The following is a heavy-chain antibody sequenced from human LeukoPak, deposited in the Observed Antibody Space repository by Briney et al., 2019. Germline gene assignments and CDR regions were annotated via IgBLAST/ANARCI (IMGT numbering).Heavy chain of an antibody. J-gene: IGHJ4*02. D-gene: IGHD3-16*02. V-gene: IGHV4-39*01. CDR3: ARQYYDYVWGSYRRPFDY. Sequence: PSETLSLTCTVSGGPISSSSYTWGGIRHPPGKGLKWIGSIYYSGSPYYNPSLKSRVTISVDTSKNQFSLKLSSVTAADTAVYYCARQYYDYVWGSYRRPFDYWGQGTLVTVSS. CDR1: GGPISSSSYT. CDR2: IYYSGSP.